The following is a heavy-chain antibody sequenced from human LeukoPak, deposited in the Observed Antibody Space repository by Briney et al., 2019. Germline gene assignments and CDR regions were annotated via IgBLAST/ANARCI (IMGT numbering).Heavy chain of an antibody. D-gene: IGHD5-12*01. CDR1: GGSINSGGHY. Sequence: PSETLSLTCTVSGGSINSGGHYWSWIRQYPGKGLEWIGYIYYSGNTYYNPSLRSRIIMSVDTSRNQFSLRVSSVTAADTAMYYCARDVSGYGHFDYWGQGTLVTASS. J-gene: IGHJ4*02. CDR3: ARDVSGYGHFDY. V-gene: IGHV4-31*03. CDR2: IYYSGNT.